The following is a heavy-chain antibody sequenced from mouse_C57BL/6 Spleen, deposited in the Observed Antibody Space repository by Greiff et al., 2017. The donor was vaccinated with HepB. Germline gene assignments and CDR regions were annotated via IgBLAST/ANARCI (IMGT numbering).Heavy chain of an antibody. V-gene: IGHV5-4*01. CDR1: GFTFSSYA. Sequence: DVHLVESGGGLVKPGGSLKLSCAASGFTFSSYAMSWVRQTPEKRLEWVATISDGGSYTYYPDNVKGRFTISRDNAKNNLYLQMSHLKSEDTAMYYCARGDSSGYNYWGQGTTLTVSS. CDR2: ISDGGSYT. CDR3: ARGDSSGYNY. J-gene: IGHJ2*01. D-gene: IGHD3-2*02.